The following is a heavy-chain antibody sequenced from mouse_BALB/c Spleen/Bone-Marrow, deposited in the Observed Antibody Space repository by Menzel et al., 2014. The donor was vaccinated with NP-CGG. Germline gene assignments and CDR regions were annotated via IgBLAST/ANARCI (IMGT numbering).Heavy chain of an antibody. V-gene: IGHV7-3*02. Sequence: EVKLMESGGGLVQPGGSLRLSCATSRFTFTDYYMNWVRQPPGEALEWLAFIRNKANGYTTEYSASVKGRFTISRDNSQSILYLHMNTLRAEDSATYYCARDMGGILFDSWGQGTTLTVSS. CDR3: ARDMGGILFDS. D-gene: IGHD4-1*01. J-gene: IGHJ2*01. CDR2: IRNKANGYTT. CDR1: RFTFTDYY.